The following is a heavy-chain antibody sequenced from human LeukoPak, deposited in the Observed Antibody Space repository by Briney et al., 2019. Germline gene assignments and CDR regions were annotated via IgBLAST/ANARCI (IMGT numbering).Heavy chain of an antibody. V-gene: IGHV1-18*04. D-gene: IGHD6-13*01. CDR2: FSAYNGNT. CDR1: GYTFTSYG. CDR3: ARGPASVPTAAALDY. J-gene: IGHJ4*02. Sequence: ASVKVSCKASGYTFTSYGISWVRQAPGQGLEWMGWFSAYNGNTNYAQKLQGRVTMTTDTSTSTAYMELRSLRSDDTAVYYCARGPASVPTAAALDYWGQGTLVTVSS.